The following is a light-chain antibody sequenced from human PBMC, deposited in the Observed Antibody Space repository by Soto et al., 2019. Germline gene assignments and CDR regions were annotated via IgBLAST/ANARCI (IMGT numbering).Light chain of an antibody. J-gene: IGKJ5*01. CDR3: QQYNNCPPIT. V-gene: IGKV3-15*01. CDR1: QSVRSK. CDR2: DTS. Sequence: EIVLTQSPAPLSVSPGDRATLSCRASQSVRSKLAWYQHKPGQSPRLLIYDTSTRATGIPARFSGSGSGTEFTLTISSLQSEDFAVYLCQQYNNCPPITVGPGTRLEIK.